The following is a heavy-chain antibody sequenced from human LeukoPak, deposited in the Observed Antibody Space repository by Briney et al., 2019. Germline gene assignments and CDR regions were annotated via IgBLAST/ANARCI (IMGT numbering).Heavy chain of an antibody. D-gene: IGHD3-10*01. CDR1: GFTFSSYG. V-gene: IGHV3-30*02. Sequence: GGSLRLSCAASGFTFSSYGMHWVRQAPGKGLEWVAFIRYDGSNKYYADSVKGRFTISRDNSKNTLYLQMNSLRAEDTAVYYCARVGGGYYGSGKYFDYWGQGTLVTVSS. CDR2: IRYDGSNK. CDR3: ARVGGGYYGSGKYFDY. J-gene: IGHJ4*02.